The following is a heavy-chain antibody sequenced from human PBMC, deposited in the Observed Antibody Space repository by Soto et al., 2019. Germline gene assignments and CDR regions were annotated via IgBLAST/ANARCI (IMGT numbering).Heavy chain of an antibody. J-gene: IGHJ6*03. CDR1: GGSISNSSFY. CDR2: IYYSGSD. Sequence: QLQLQESGPGLVRPSETLSLTCTASGGSISNSSFYWGWIRQTPGKGLEWIASIYYSGSDYNNPSLQSRVTISVDRSKNQFSLKLTSVTAADTAVYFCARLGGLGHNYNYMDVWGKGTSVTVSS. D-gene: IGHD3-16*01. V-gene: IGHV4-39*01. CDR3: ARLGGLGHNYNYMDV.